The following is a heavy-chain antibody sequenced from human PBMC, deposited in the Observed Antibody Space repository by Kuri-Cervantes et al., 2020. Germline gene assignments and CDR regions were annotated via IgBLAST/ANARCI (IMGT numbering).Heavy chain of an antibody. CDR2: IKQDGSEK. CDR3: ARTRGYSAYDYRDY. V-gene: IGHV3-7*01. D-gene: IGHD5-12*01. Sequence: GESLKISCAASGFTFSSYGMHWVRQAPGKGLEWVANIKQDGSEKYYVDSVKGRFTISRDNAKNSLYLQMNSLRAEDTAVYYCARTRGYSAYDYRDYWGQGTLVTVSS. CDR1: GFTFSSYG. J-gene: IGHJ4*02.